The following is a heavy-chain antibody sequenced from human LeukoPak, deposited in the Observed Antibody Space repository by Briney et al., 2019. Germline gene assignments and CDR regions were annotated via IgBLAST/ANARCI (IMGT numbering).Heavy chain of an antibody. V-gene: IGHV3-7*03. CDR1: GFTFSSYW. J-gene: IGHJ6*02. CDR3: ARGGGLGV. D-gene: IGHD3-16*01. Sequence: GGSLRLSCAASGFTFSSYWMNWARQAPGKGLEWVASINHNGNVNYYVDSVKGRFTVSRDNAKNSLYLQMSNLRAEDTAVYFCARGGGLGVWGQGATVTVSS. CDR2: INHNGNVN.